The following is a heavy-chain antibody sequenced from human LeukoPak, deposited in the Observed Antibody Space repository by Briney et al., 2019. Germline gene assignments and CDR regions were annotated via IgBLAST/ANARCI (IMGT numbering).Heavy chain of an antibody. J-gene: IGHJ5*02. Sequence: RGSLRLSCAASGFTFSSYAMHWVRQAPGKGLEWVAVISYDGSNKYYADSVKGRFTISRDNSKNTLYLQMNSLRAEDTAVYYCAVVDTNWFDPWGQGTLVTVSS. CDR3: AVVDTNWFDP. CDR2: ISYDGSNK. CDR1: GFTFSSYA. D-gene: IGHD3/OR15-3a*01. V-gene: IGHV3-30-3*01.